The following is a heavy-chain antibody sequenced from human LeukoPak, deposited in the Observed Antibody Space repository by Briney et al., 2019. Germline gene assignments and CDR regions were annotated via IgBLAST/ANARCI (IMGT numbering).Heavy chain of an antibody. CDR3: ASQGGLLWFGELSGGMDV. V-gene: IGHV3-30-3*01. CDR2: ISCDGSNK. D-gene: IGHD3-10*01. Sequence: PGGSLRLSCAASGFTFSSYAMNWVRQAPGKGLEWVAFISCDGSNKYYADSVKGRFTISRDNSKNTLYLQMNSLRAEDTAVYYCASQGGLLWFGELSGGMDVWGQGTTVTVSS. CDR1: GFTFSSYA. J-gene: IGHJ6*02.